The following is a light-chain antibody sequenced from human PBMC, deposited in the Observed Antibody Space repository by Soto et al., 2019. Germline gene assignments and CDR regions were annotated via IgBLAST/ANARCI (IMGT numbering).Light chain of an antibody. Sequence: QSVLTQPASVSGAPGQRVTIYCTGSSCNIGAGYDVHWYQQLPGTAPKLLIYDNSNRPSGVPDRFSGSKSGTSASLAITVLQAEDEAEYYCQSYDSSLTGYVFGSGTKVTVL. CDR3: QSYDSSLTGYV. V-gene: IGLV1-40*01. CDR2: DNS. CDR1: SCNIGAGYD. J-gene: IGLJ1*01.